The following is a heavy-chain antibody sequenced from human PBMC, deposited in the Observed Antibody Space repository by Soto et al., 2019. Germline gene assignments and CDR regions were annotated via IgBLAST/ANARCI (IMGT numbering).Heavy chain of an antibody. Sequence: QVQLVQSGAEVKKPGASVKVSCKASGYTFTSYAISWVRQAPGQGLEWMGWISTYNGDTNYAQNLQGRVTMTTHTATGTAYMALRSLRSDDTAVYYCARGGRGNFDYWGQGTLVTVSS. V-gene: IGHV1-18*01. CDR3: ARGGRGNFDY. D-gene: IGHD3-10*01. CDR2: ISTYNGDT. CDR1: GYTFTSYA. J-gene: IGHJ4*02.